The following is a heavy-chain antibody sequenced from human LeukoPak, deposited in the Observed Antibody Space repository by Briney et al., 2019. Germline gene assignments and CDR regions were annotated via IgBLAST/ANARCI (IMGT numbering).Heavy chain of an antibody. J-gene: IGHJ5*02. CDR1: GFTFSNAW. CDR3: TTFYSSGQELNWFDP. V-gene: IGHV3-15*01. CDR2: IKSKTDSGTT. Sequence: PGGSLRLSCAASGFTFSNAWMSWVRQAPGKGLEWVGRIKSKTDSGTTDYAAPVKGRFTISRDDSKNTLYLQMNSLKTEDTAVYYCTTFYSSGQELNWFDPWGQGTLVTVSS. D-gene: IGHD6-19*01.